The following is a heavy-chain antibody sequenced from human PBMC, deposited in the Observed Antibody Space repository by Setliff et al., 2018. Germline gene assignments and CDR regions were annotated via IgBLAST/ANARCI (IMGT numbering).Heavy chain of an antibody. J-gene: IGHJ4*02. CDR2: ISYDGSDK. Sequence: PGGSLRLSCAASGFTFSTYRMHWVRQAPGKGLEWVAVISYDGSDKYYVGSVKGRFTISRDNAKNSLYLQMSSLRAEDTAVYYCAKVGIFGGGYFDLWGLGTLVTVSS. V-gene: IGHV3-30*18. CDR3: AKVGIFGGGYFDL. CDR1: GFTFSTYR. D-gene: IGHD3-3*01.